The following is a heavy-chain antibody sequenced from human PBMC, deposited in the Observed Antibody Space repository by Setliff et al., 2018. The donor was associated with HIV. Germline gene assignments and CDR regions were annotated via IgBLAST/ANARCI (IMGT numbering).Heavy chain of an antibody. D-gene: IGHD5-12*01. CDR1: GGSFSEYY. V-gene: IGHV4-34*01. J-gene: IGHJ6*03. Sequence: SETLSLTCAVYGGSFSEYYWSWIRQSPGKGLEWIGEINHSGSTHYNPPLKSRATISVDTSKNQFSLRLNSVTAADTAVYYCARGATLLPGYSDRWEYFYMDVWGKGTTVTVS. CDR3: ARGATLLPGYSDRWEYFYMDV. CDR2: INHSGST.